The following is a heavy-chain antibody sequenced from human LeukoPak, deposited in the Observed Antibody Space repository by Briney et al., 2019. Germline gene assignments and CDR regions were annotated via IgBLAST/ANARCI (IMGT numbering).Heavy chain of an antibody. CDR2: IYTSGST. V-gene: IGHV4-4*07. D-gene: IGHD3-10*01. J-gene: IGHJ4*02. CDR1: GGSISSYY. Sequence: SETLSLTCTVSGGSISSYYWSWIRQPAGKGLEWIGRIYTSGSTNYNPSLKSRVTISVDKSKNQFSLKLSSVTAADTAVYYCARDRCGSGSLERFDYWGQGTLVTVSS. CDR3: ARDRCGSGSLERFDY.